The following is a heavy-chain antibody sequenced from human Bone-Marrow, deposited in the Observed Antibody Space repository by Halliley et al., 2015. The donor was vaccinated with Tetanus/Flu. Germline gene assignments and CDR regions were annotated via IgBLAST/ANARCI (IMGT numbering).Heavy chain of an antibody. J-gene: IGHJ4*02. D-gene: IGHD1-1*01. CDR2: ITSSRNYI. Sequence: SSITSSRNYIHYADSVKGRFTVSRDNAKNSLFLQMDSLRAEDTAVYYCARVWYSGANTPGFDYWGQGALVTVSS. V-gene: IGHV3-21*01. CDR3: ARVWYSGANTPGFDY.